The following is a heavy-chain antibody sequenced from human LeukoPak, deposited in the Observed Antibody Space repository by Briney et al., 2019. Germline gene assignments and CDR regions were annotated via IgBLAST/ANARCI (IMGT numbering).Heavy chain of an antibody. CDR2: ISAYNGNT. CDR1: GYTFTSYG. Sequence: ASVKVSXKASGYTFTSYGISWVRQAPGQGLEWMGWISAYNGNTNYAQKLQGRVTMTTDTSTSTAYMGLRSLRSDDTAVYYCVREDRHMNWFDPWGQGTLVTVSS. J-gene: IGHJ5*02. CDR3: VREDRHMNWFDP. V-gene: IGHV1-18*01.